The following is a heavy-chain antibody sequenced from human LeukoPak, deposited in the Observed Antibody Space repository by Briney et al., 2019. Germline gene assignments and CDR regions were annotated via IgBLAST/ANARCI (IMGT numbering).Heavy chain of an antibody. Sequence: ASVKVSCRTSGYTFTGYYMHWVRQAPGQGLEWMGWINPNSGGTSSAQKFQDRVNMTRDTSINTAYMELSRLRSDDTAVYYCARFGLGKHIEVAGIPFDIWGQGTMVTVSS. D-gene: IGHD6-19*01. CDR1: GYTFTGYY. V-gene: IGHV1-2*02. J-gene: IGHJ3*02. CDR3: ARFGLGKHIEVAGIPFDI. CDR2: INPNSGGT.